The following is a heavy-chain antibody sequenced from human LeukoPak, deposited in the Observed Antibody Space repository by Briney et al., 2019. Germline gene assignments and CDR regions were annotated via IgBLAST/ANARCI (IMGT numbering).Heavy chain of an antibody. D-gene: IGHD3-10*01. CDR3: ARDWAYASGSPYNWFDP. J-gene: IGHJ5*02. Sequence: ASVKVSCKPSGNSFAGYFIHWVRQAPGQGLEWMGRINPNNGAAEYARKFEGRVDMTRDLSIKTAYMELTRLKFDDTAAYYCARDWAYASGSPYNWFDPWGQGTLVTVSS. CDR2: INPNNGAA. V-gene: IGHV1-2*06. CDR1: GNSFAGYF.